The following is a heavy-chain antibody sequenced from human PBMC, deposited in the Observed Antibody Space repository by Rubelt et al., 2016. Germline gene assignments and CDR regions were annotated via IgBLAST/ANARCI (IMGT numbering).Heavy chain of an antibody. CDR2: IYYSGST. CDR1: GGSISSSSYY. Sequence: QVQLQQWGAGLLKPSETLSLTCAVSGGSISSSSYYWGWIRQPPGKGLEWIGRIYYSGSTYYNPSLKSRVTISVDTSKNQFTRKLGSVTASDTAVYDCAKGGELPAAKYVWVWFDAWGKGTLVTVA. CDR3: AKGGELPAAKYVWVWFDA. V-gene: IGHV4-39*07. J-gene: IGHJ5*02. D-gene: IGHD3-16*01.